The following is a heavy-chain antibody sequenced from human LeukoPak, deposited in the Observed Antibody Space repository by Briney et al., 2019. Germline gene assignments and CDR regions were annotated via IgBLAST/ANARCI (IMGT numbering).Heavy chain of an antibody. Sequence: ASVKVSCKVSGYTLTELSMHWVRQAPGQGLEWMGIINPSGGSTSYAQKFQGRVTMTRDTSTSTVYMELSSLRSEDTAVYYCARGYSSGWSNWFDPWGQGTLVTVSS. CDR1: GYTLTELS. V-gene: IGHV1-46*01. CDR3: ARGYSSGWSNWFDP. D-gene: IGHD6-19*01. CDR2: INPSGGST. J-gene: IGHJ5*02.